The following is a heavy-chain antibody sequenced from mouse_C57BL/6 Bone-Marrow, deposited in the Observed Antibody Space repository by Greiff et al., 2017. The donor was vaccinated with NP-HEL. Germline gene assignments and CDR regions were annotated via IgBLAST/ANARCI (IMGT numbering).Heavy chain of an antibody. J-gene: IGHJ2*01. CDR1: GYSFTGYF. Sequence: DVKLVESGPELVKPGDSVKISCKASGYSFTGYFMNWVMQSHGKSLEWIGRINPYNGDTFYNQKFKGKATLTVDKSSSTAHMELRSLTSEDSAVYYCARSPYDYDADYWGQGTTLTVSS. V-gene: IGHV1-20*01. CDR2: INPYNGDT. CDR3: ARSPYDYDADY. D-gene: IGHD2-4*01.